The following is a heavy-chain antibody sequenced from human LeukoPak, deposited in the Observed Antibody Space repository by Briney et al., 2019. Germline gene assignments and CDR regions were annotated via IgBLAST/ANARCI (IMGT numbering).Heavy chain of an antibody. CDR1: GFTFSNYA. CDR2: ISGDGGST. CDR3: ASTWMVRYYFDC. V-gene: IGHV3-23*01. Sequence: GGSLRLSCAASGFTFSNYAMHWVRQAPGKGLEWVSTISGDGGSTYYAGSVKGRFTISRDNSKNTLYLQMNSLRAEDTAVYYCASTWMVRYYFDCWGQGTLVTVSS. D-gene: IGHD3-10*01. J-gene: IGHJ4*02.